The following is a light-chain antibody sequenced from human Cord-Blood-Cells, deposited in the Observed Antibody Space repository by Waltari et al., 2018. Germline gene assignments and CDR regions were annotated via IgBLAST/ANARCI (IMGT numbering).Light chain of an antibody. Sequence: QSVLTQPPSVSAAPGQKVTISCSGSSSNIGNNYVSWYQQLPGTAPKLLLYENNKRPSGIPDRFSGYKSGTSATLGITGLQTGDEADYYCGTWDSSLSVVFGGGTKLTVL. J-gene: IGLJ2*01. CDR3: GTWDSSLSVV. V-gene: IGLV1-51*02. CDR2: ENN. CDR1: SSNIGNNY.